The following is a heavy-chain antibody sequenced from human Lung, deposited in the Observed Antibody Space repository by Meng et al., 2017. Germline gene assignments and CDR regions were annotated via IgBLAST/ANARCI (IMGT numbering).Heavy chain of an antibody. CDR2: INHSGST. V-gene: IGHV4-34*01. CDR1: GGSFSDYY. CDR3: ARGPTTMAHDFDY. J-gene: IGHJ4*02. Sequence: VQLQQCGDGVVNPSATLSLTCGVSGGSFSDYYWSWIRQPPGKGLEWIGEINHSGSTNYNPSLESRATISVDTSQNNLSLKLSSVTAADSAVYYCARGPTTMAHDFDYWGQGTLVTVSS. D-gene: IGHD4-11*01.